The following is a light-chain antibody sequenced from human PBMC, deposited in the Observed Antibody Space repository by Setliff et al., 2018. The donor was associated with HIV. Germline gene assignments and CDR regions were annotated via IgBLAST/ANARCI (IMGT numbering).Light chain of an antibody. J-gene: IGLJ1*01. CDR1: SSDVGDCDF. CDR2: EVG. CDR3: NSYTGSSTGYV. V-gene: IGLV2-14*01. Sequence: LTQPASVSGSPGQSITISCTGTSSDVGDCDFVSWFQQHPGKAPKLMIYEVGNRPSGVSNRFSGSKSGNTASLTISGLRAEDEADYYCNSYTGSSTGYVFGTGTKVTVL.